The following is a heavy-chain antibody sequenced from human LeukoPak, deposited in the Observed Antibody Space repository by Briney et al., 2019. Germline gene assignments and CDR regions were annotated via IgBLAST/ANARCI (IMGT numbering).Heavy chain of an antibody. V-gene: IGHV1-69*13. J-gene: IGHJ4*02. CDR1: GGTFSSYA. Sequence: SVKVSCKASGGTFSSYAISWVRQAPGRGLEWMGGIIPIFGTANYAQKFQGRVTITADESTSTAYMELSSLRSEDTAVYYCASSPNYYDILTGSTPKYYFDYWGQGTLVTVSS. CDR3: ASSPNYYDILTGSTPKYYFDY. D-gene: IGHD3-9*01. CDR2: IIPIFGTA.